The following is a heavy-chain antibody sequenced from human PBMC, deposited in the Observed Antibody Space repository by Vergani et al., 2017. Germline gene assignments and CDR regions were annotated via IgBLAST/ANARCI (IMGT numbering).Heavy chain of an antibody. V-gene: IGHV3-23*01. CDR1: GFTFSSYA. D-gene: IGHD3-10*01. CDR2: ISGSGGST. CDR3: AKDGTMVRGVIGCFDY. Sequence: EVQLLESGGGLVQPGGSLRLSCAASGFTFSSYAMSWVRQAPGKGLEWVSAISGSGGSTYYADSVKGRLTISRDNSKNTLYLQMNSLRAEDTAVYYWAKDGTMVRGVIGCFDYWGQGTLVTVSS. J-gene: IGHJ4*02.